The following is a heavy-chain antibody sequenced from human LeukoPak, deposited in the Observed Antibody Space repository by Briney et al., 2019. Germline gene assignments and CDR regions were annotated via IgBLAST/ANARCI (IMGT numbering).Heavy chain of an antibody. D-gene: IGHD3-22*01. CDR3: ARVGSTDSPHAFDI. CDR2: INSDGRMT. Sequence: SGGSLRVSCAASGFSFSSYWMDWVRQAPGKGLVWVSGINSDGRMTRYAESVKGRFTISRGNAKNTLYLQMNTLRAEDTAVYYCARVGSTDSPHAFDIWGQGTTVTVSS. CDR1: GFSFSSYW. V-gene: IGHV3-74*01. J-gene: IGHJ3*02.